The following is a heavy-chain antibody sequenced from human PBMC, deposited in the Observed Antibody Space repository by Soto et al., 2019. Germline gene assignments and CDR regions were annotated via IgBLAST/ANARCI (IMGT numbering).Heavy chain of an antibody. CDR2: ITGSGGST. CDR3: AREYRTSSQFDY. CDR1: GFTFGTYA. V-gene: IGHV3-23*01. D-gene: IGHD6-6*01. J-gene: IGHJ4*02. Sequence: GGSLRLSCAASGFTFGTYAMSWVRQAPGKGLEWVSGITGSGGSTDYADSVKGRFTISRDTSRNKLYLEMSRLSVEDTAIYYCAREYRTSSQFDYWGQGTLVTVSS.